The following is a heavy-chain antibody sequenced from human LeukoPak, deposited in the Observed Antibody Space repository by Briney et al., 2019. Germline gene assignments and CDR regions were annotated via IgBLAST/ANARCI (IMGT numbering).Heavy chain of an antibody. CDR1: GFTFSSYS. CDR3: ARDHEVTPGYYYYYMDV. V-gene: IGHV3-21*01. Sequence: GGSLRLSCAASGFTFSSYSMNWVRQAPGKGLEWVSSISSSSYIYYADSVKGRFTISRDNAKNSLYLQMNSLRAEDTAVYHCARDHEVTPGYYYYYMDVWGKGTTVTVSS. CDR2: ISSSSYI. D-gene: IGHD4-11*01. J-gene: IGHJ6*03.